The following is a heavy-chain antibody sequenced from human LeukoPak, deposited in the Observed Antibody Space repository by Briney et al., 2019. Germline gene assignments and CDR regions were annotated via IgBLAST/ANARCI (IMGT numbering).Heavy chain of an antibody. D-gene: IGHD2-15*01. V-gene: IGHV1-2*02. CDR1: GYTFTGYY. CDR3: ARGVVHSDPRVVGDDFDY. Sequence: ASVKVSCKASGYTFTGYYMHWVRQAPGQGLEWMGWINPNSGGTNYAQKFQGRVTMTRDTSISTAYMELSSLRSEDTAVYYCARGVVHSDPRVVGDDFDYWGQGTLVTVSS. J-gene: IGHJ4*02. CDR2: INPNSGGT.